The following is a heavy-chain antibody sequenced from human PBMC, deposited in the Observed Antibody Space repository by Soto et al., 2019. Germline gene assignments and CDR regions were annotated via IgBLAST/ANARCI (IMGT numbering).Heavy chain of an antibody. D-gene: IGHD2-2*01. J-gene: IGHJ4*02. CDR2: ISYDGDNE. CDR1: GFSFSNYA. V-gene: IGHV3-30*18. CDR3: AKDGGPVYCNSPGCSAKHFDY. Sequence: GGSLRLSFEASGFSFSNYAMHWVRQAPGKGLEWLAIISYDGDNEYYADSVGGRFTISGDNSKNTLYLQTNNLRHEYTAVYYCAKDGGPVYCNSPGCSAKHFDYWGQGT.